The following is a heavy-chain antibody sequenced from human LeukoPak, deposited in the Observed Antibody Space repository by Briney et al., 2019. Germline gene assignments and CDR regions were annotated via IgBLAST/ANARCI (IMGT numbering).Heavy chain of an antibody. J-gene: IGHJ4*02. D-gene: IGHD5-18*01. CDR1: GFTFSTYS. V-gene: IGHV3-21*01. Sequence: GGSLRLSCAASGFTFSTYSMNWVRQAPGKGLEWVSSISSSSAYIYHADSVKGRFTISRDNAKNSLYLQMNSLSAEDTAVYYCARASGDTVDTTTMGSYWGQGTLVTVSS. CDR2: ISSSSAYI. CDR3: ARASGDTVDTTTMGSY.